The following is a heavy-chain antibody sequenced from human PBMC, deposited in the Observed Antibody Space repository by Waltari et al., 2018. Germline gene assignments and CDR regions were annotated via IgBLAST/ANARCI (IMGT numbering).Heavy chain of an antibody. Sequence: KESGPTLVKPTQTLTLTCTFSGFSLSTSGVGVGWLRQPPGKGLEWIGEINHSGSTNYNPSLKSRVTISVDTSKNQFSLKLSSVTAADTAVYYCAREVNDFWSGYQYFQHWGQGTLVTVSS. CDR3: AREVNDFWSGYQYFQH. V-gene: IGHV4-39*07. CDR2: INHSGST. D-gene: IGHD3-3*01. J-gene: IGHJ1*01. CDR1: GFSLSTSGVG.